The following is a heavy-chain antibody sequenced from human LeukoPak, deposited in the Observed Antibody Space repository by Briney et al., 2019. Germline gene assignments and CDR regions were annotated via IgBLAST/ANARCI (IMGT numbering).Heavy chain of an antibody. CDR2: ISGSGDAT. V-gene: IGHV3-23*01. CDR3: AKHATVTTRNWFDP. Sequence: PGGSLRLSCAASGFTFSIYAMSWVRQAPGKGLEWVSGISGSGDATYYADSVKGRFTISRDNSKNTLSLQMNSLRAEDTAVYYCAKHATVTTRNWFDPWGQGTLVTFSS. D-gene: IGHD4-17*01. CDR1: GFTFSIYA. J-gene: IGHJ5*02.